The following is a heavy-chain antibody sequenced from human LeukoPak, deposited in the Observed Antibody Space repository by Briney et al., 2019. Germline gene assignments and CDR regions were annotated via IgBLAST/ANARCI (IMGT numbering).Heavy chain of an antibody. V-gene: IGHV3-11*04. J-gene: IGHJ4*02. CDR2: ISSSANTI. CDR3: VRLRRNNDRSGYYYYYDY. D-gene: IGHD3-22*01. Sequence: PGGSLRLSCAASGFTLSDYYMSWIRQAPGKGLEWLSYISSSANTIYYADSVKGRFTISKDNAKNSLYLQMNSLRAEDTAVYFCVRLRRNNDRSGYYYYYDYWGQGTLVTVSS. CDR1: GFTLSDYY.